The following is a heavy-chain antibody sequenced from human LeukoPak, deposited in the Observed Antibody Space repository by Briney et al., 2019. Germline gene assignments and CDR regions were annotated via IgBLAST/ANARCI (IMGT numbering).Heavy chain of an antibody. CDR1: GGSISSSNW. D-gene: IGHD7-27*01. CDR3: ARHLGRGTPHSGFDY. CDR2: IYPSGST. V-gene: IGHV4-4*02. J-gene: IGHJ4*02. Sequence: SGTLSLTCAVSGGSISSSNWWSWVRQPPGKGLEWIGEIYPSGSTNYNPSLKSRVTISVDKSKNQFSLKLSSVTAADTAVYYCARHLGRGTPHSGFDYWGQGTLVTVSS.